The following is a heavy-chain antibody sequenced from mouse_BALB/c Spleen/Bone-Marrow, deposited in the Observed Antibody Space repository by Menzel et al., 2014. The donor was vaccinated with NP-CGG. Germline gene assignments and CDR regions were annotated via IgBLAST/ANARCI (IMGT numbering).Heavy chain of an antibody. CDR1: GFSLTSCG. J-gene: IGHJ4*01. CDR3: ARHRYGAMDY. D-gene: IGHD2-14*01. V-gene: IGHV2-6-2*01. CDR2: IWSDGST. Sequence: VKLVDSGPDLVAPSQSLSITCTVSGFSLTSCGVHWVRQPPGKGLEWLVVIWSDGSTTYNSALKSRLSISKDNSKSQVFLKMNSLQTDDTAMYYCARHRYGAMDYWGQGTSVTVSS.